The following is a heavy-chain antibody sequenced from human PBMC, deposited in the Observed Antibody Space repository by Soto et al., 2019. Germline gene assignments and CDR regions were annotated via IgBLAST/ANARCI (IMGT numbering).Heavy chain of an antibody. CDR3: ATYIPGVRYYGMDV. Sequence: EVQLLESGGGLVQPGGSLRLSCAASGFTFSSYAMKWVRQAPGKGLEWVSLIGESGTPTYYADSVKGRFTISRDNSGNTLFLEMYSLRAEDTAVYYCATYIPGVRYYGMDVWGQGTTVTDSS. D-gene: IGHD2-2*01. J-gene: IGHJ6*02. CDR1: GFTFSSYA. CDR2: IGESGTPT. V-gene: IGHV3-23*01.